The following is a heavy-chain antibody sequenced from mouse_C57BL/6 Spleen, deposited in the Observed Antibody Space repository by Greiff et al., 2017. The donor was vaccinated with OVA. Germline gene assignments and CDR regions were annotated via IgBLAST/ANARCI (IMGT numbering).Heavy chain of an antibody. D-gene: IGHD1-1*02. Sequence: EVKLMESGEGLVKPGGSLKLSCAASGFTFSSYAMSWVRQTPEKRLEWVAYISSGGDYIYYADTVKGRFTISRDNARNTLYLQMSSLKSEDTAMYYCTREGGNDAMDYWGQGTSVTVSS. V-gene: IGHV5-9-1*02. CDR3: TREGGNDAMDY. CDR1: GFTFSSYA. J-gene: IGHJ4*01. CDR2: ISSGGDYI.